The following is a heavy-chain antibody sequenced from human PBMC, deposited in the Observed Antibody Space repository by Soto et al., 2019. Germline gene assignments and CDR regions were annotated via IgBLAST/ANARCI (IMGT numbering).Heavy chain of an antibody. Sequence: PSETLSLTCTVSGGSISSGDYYWSWIRQPPGKGLEWIGYIYYSGSTYYNPSLKSRVTISVDTSKNQFSLKLSSVTAADTAVYYCARETGSDYYGSGTIDYWGQGTLVTVSS. CDR3: ARETGSDYYGSGTIDY. CDR1: GGSISSGDYY. V-gene: IGHV4-30-4*01. J-gene: IGHJ4*02. CDR2: IYYSGST. D-gene: IGHD3-10*01.